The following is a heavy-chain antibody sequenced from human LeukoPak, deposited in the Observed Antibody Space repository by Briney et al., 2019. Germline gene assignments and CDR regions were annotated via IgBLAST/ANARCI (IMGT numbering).Heavy chain of an antibody. V-gene: IGHV4-39*01. Sequence: SKTLSLTCTVSGGSISSSSYYWGWIRQPPGKGLEWIGSIYYSGSTYYNPSLKSRVTISVDTSKNQFSLKLSSVTAADTAVYYCARHSRVFDYWGQGTLVTVSS. J-gene: IGHJ4*02. CDR2: IYYSGST. CDR1: GGSISSSSYY. D-gene: IGHD2/OR15-2a*01. CDR3: ARHSRVFDY.